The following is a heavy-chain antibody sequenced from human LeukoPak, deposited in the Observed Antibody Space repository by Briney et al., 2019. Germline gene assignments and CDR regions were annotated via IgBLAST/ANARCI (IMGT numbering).Heavy chain of an antibody. CDR3: AKSDDSSGYWGGYFDY. V-gene: IGHV3-20*04. D-gene: IGHD3-22*01. CDR2: INWNGGST. J-gene: IGHJ4*02. Sequence: PGGSLRLSCAASGFTFDDYGMSWVRQAPGKGLEWVSGINWNGGSTGYADSVKGRFTISRDNAKNSLYLQMNSLRAEDTAIYYCAKSDDSSGYWGGYFDYWGQGTLVTVSS. CDR1: GFTFDDYG.